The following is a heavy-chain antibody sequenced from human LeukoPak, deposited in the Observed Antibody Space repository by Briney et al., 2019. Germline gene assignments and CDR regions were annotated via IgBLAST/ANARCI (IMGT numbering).Heavy chain of an antibody. V-gene: IGHV4-34*01. Sequence: SETLSLTCAVYGGSFSGYYWSWIRQPPGKGLEWIGEINHSGSTNYNPSLKSRVTISVDTSKNQFSLKLSSVTAADAAVYYCARGESIAAANWFDPWGQGTLVTVSS. CDR1: GGSFSGYY. J-gene: IGHJ5*02. CDR2: INHSGST. CDR3: ARGESIAAANWFDP. D-gene: IGHD6-13*01.